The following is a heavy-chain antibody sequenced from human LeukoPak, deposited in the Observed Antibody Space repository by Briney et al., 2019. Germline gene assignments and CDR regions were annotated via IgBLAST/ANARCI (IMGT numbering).Heavy chain of an antibody. CDR1: GYTFTSYY. CDR3: ARGSLPPYGNHYYGMDV. J-gene: IGHJ6*02. D-gene: IGHD4-11*01. Sequence: GASVKVSCKASGYTFTSYYMHWVRQAPGQGLEWMGIINPSGGSTSYAQKFQGRVTMTRDTSTSTVYMELSSLRSEDTAVYYCARGSLPPYGNHYYGMDVWGQGTTVTVSS. V-gene: IGHV1-46*01. CDR2: INPSGGST.